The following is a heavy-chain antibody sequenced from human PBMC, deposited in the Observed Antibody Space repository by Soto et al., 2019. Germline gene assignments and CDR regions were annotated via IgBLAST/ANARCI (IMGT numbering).Heavy chain of an antibody. CDR3: ARCMEGPNDY. CDR1: GGSISSYY. V-gene: IGHV4-59*01. Sequence: SETLSLTCTVSGGSISSYYWSWIRQPPGKGLEWIGYIYYSGSTNYNPSLKSRVTISVDTSKNQFSLKLSSVTAADTAVYYCARCMEGPNDYWGQGTLVTVSS. D-gene: IGHD2-8*01. J-gene: IGHJ4*02. CDR2: IYYSGST.